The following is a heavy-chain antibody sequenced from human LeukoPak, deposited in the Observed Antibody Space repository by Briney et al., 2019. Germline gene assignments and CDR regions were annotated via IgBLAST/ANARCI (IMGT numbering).Heavy chain of an antibody. J-gene: IGHJ5*02. Sequence: GGSLRLSCAASGFTFSSYAMHWVRQAPGKGLEWVAVISYDGSNKYYADSVKGRFTISRDNSKNTLYLQMNSLRAEDTAVYYCARQYYDFWSGYPYNWFDPWGQGTLVIVSS. V-gene: IGHV3-30*01. CDR2: ISYDGSNK. D-gene: IGHD3-3*01. CDR3: ARQYYDFWSGYPYNWFDP. CDR1: GFTFSSYA.